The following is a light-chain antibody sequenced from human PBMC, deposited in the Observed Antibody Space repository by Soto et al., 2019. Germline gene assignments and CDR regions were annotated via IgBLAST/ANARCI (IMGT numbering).Light chain of an antibody. Sequence: IVLSLSPGAVSLSPGETATLSCRPSQSVSSSYLAWYQQKPGQAPRLLIYGTSSRATGIPDRFSGSGSGTDFTLTISRLEPEDFAVYWCQQYDSSPRTFGQGTKVDI. V-gene: IGKV3-20*01. J-gene: IGKJ1*01. CDR1: QSVSSSY. CDR2: GTS. CDR3: QQYDSSPRT.